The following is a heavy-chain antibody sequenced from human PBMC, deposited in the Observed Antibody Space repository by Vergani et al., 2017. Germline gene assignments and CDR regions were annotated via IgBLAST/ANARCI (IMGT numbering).Heavy chain of an antibody. Sequence: EVQLVESGGALVKPGGSLRLFCAASGFTFNTYTMNWVRQAPGKGLEWVSSISGGSNFIYYADSVKGRFTISRDNAKNSLYLQMNSLRAEDTAVYYCAREVTSQYYYYSMNVWGQGTTVTVSS. D-gene: IGHD4-23*01. CDR3: AREVTSQYYYYSMNV. CDR1: GFTFNTYT. V-gene: IGHV3-21*01. J-gene: IGHJ6*02. CDR2: ISGGSNFI.